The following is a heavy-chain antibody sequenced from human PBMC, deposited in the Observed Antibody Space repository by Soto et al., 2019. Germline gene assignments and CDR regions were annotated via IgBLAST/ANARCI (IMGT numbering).Heavy chain of an antibody. Sequence: QAHLAQSGAEVKRPGSSVTVSCKASGGTFNSYGISWVRQAPGQGLDWMGVIIPLYGTVNYAQKFQGRVSITADKSTSTAYMDLNSLRSDYTAVYYCARVRVIRGVIPSHFGIWGQGTLVTVSS. V-gene: IGHV1-69*06. J-gene: IGHJ4*02. D-gene: IGHD3-10*01. CDR1: GGTFNSYG. CDR2: IIPLYGTV. CDR3: ARVRVIRGVIPSHFGI.